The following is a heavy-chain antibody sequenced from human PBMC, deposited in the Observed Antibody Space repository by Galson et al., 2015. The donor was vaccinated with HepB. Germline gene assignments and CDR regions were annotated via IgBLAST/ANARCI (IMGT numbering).Heavy chain of an antibody. CDR1: GYTFTGYY. Sequence: SVKVSCKASGYTFTGYYMHWVRQAPGQGLEWMGWINPNSGGTNYAQKFQGRVTMTRDTSISTAYMELSRLRSDDTAVYYCARKRIVGATVDYWGQGTLVTVSS. D-gene: IGHD1-26*01. V-gene: IGHV1-2*02. J-gene: IGHJ4*02. CDR2: INPNSGGT. CDR3: ARKRIVGATVDY.